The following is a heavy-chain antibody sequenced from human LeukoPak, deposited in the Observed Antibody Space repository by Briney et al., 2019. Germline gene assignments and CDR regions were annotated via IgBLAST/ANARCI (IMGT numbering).Heavy chain of an antibody. V-gene: IGHV4-34*01. CDR2: INRSGST. J-gene: IGHJ4*02. D-gene: IGHD6-13*01. CDR1: GGSFSGYY. CDR3: ARDIAAAGTAY. Sequence: SETLSLTCAVYGGSFSGYYWSWIRQPPGKGLEWIGEINRSGSTNYNPSLKSRVTISVDTSKNQFSLKLSSVTAADTAVYYCARDIAAAGTAYWGQGTLVTVSS.